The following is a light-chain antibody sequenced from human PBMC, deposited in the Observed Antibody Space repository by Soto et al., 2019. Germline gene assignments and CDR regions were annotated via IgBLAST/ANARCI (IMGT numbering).Light chain of an antibody. CDR1: SSNIGSNY. Sequence: QSALTKPPSANGTPGQRVTISCSGSSSNIGSNYVYWYQQLPGTAPKLLIYRNNQRPSGVPDRFSGSKSGTSASLAISGLRSEDEADYYCAAWDDSLSGYVFGTGTKVTVL. CDR2: RNN. V-gene: IGLV1-47*01. CDR3: AAWDDSLSGYV. J-gene: IGLJ1*01.